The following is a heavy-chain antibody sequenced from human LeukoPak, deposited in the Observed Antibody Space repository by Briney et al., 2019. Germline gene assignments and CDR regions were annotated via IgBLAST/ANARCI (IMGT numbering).Heavy chain of an antibody. CDR2: VNAVGST. D-gene: IGHD2-2*01. V-gene: IGHV4-4*08. CDR1: GGSLSGYY. CDR3: ARRVPAASGGGFDY. Sequence: SETLSLTCAVSGGSLSGYYWNWIRHPPGKGLEWVGYVNAVGSTKYNPSLSSRLTISVDKSKNQFSLKLNSVTAADSAVYFCARRVPAASGGGFDYWGQGTLVAVPS. J-gene: IGHJ4*02.